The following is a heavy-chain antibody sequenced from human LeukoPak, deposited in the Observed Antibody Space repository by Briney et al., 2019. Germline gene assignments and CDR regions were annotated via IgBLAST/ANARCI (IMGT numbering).Heavy chain of an antibody. CDR2: MNPNSGNT. CDR3: TRLVYYYDSSGYPNSEY. V-gene: IGHV1-8*03. D-gene: IGHD3-22*01. J-gene: IGHJ4*02. CDR1: GYTFTSYD. Sequence: ASVKVSCKASGYTFTSYDINWVRQATGQGLEWMGWMNPNSGNTGYAQKFQGRVTITRNTSISTAYMELSSLRSEDTAVYYCTRLVYYYDSSGYPNSEYWGQGTLVTVSS.